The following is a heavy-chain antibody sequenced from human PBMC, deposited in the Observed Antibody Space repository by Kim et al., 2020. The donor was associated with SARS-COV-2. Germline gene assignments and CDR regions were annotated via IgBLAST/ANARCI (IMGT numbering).Heavy chain of an antibody. CDR3: ARGKYYYDSSGYPSPFFDY. V-gene: IGHV3-30*07. J-gene: IGHJ4*02. D-gene: IGHD3-22*01. Sequence: GRFTISRDNSKNTLYLQMNSLRAEDTAVYYCARGKYYYDSSGYPSPFFDYWGQGTLVTVSS.